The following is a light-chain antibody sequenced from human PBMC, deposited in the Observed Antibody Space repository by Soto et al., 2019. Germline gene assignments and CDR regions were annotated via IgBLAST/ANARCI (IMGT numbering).Light chain of an antibody. J-gene: IGKJ2*01. CDR1: QSISSW. V-gene: IGKV1-5*03. Sequence: EIHMTQSPSTLSASVGDRVTITCRASQSISSWLAWYQQRPGKAPKLLIYKATSLESGVPSRFSGSGSAKEFTLTISTLQPDDFATYCCQQYDSYPHTFGQGTKLEIK. CDR2: KAT. CDR3: QQYDSYPHT.